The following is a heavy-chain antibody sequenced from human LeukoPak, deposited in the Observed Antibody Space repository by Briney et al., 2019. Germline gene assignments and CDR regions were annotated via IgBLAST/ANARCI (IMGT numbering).Heavy chain of an antibody. J-gene: IGHJ4*02. V-gene: IGHV4-39*07. CDR3: ASSPQGSGSYLADC. Sequence: SETLSLTCTVSGGSIGSSSYYWGWIRQPPGKGLEWIGSIYYSGSTYYNPSLKSRVTISVDTSKNQFSLKLSSVTAADTAVYYCASSPQGSGSYLADCWGQGTLVTVSS. CDR2: IYYSGST. CDR1: GGSIGSSSYY. D-gene: IGHD3-10*01.